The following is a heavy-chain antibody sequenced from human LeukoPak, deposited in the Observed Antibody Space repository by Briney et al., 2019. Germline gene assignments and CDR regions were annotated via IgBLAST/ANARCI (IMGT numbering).Heavy chain of an antibody. CDR1: GESFSGYY. CDR2: INHIGVT. J-gene: IGHJ4*02. Sequence: PSETLSLTCAAYGESFSGYYWSWIRQPPGKGLEWIGEINHIGVTNYNPSLKSRVTISIDTSKNQFSLKLSSVAAADTAVYYCARADSMIRGVLDYWGQGTLVTVSS. CDR3: ARADSMIRGVLDY. V-gene: IGHV4-34*01. D-gene: IGHD3-10*01.